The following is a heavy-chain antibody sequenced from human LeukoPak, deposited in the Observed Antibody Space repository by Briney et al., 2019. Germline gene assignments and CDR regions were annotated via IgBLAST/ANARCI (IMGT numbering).Heavy chain of an antibody. CDR3: ARDLVVITLYNWFDP. Sequence: SETLSLTCTVSGGSISSSSYYWGWIRQPPGKGLEWIGSIYYSGSTYYNPSLKSRVTISVDTSKNQFSLKLSSVTAADTAVYYCARDLVVITLYNWFDPWGQGTLVTVSS. J-gene: IGHJ5*02. D-gene: IGHD3-22*01. CDR1: GGSISSSSYY. V-gene: IGHV4-39*07. CDR2: IYYSGST.